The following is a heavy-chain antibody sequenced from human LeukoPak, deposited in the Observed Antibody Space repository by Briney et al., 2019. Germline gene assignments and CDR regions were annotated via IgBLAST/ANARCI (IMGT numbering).Heavy chain of an antibody. CDR1: GFTFSSYA. J-gene: IGHJ4*02. Sequence: GASLTLSCAACGFTFSSYAMSWVRQAPGKGLEWVSAIIGSGGSTYYADSVKGRFTISRDNSKNTLYLQMNSLRAEDTAVYYCAKDRNDGYFDYWGQGTLVTVSS. CDR2: IIGSGGST. V-gene: IGHV3-23*01. CDR3: AKDRNDGYFDY.